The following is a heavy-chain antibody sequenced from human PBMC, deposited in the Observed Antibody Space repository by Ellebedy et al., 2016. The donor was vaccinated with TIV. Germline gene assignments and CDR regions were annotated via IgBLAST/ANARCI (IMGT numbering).Heavy chain of an antibody. D-gene: IGHD2-15*01. V-gene: IGHV1-3*01. CDR2: INAGNGNT. CDR3: ARAFLLVVAATDNWFGP. Sequence: ASVKVSCKASGYTFTSYAMHWVRQAPGQRLEWMGWINAGNGNTKYSQKFQGRVTITRDTSASTAYMELSSLRSEGTALYYCARAFLLVVAATDNWFGPWGQGTLVTVSS. CDR1: GYTFTSYA. J-gene: IGHJ5*02.